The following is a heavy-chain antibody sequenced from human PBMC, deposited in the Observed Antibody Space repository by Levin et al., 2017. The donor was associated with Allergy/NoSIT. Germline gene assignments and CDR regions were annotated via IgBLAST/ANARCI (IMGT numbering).Heavy chain of an antibody. Sequence: TSENLSLTCTVSGGSISSYYWSWIRQPPGKGLEWIGYIHYSGSTSYNPSLQSRVTISVDTSKNQFSLKLSAVTAADTALYYCARVLRGGNSGYAFDIWGQGTMVTVSS. J-gene: IGHJ3*02. CDR1: GGSISSYY. V-gene: IGHV4-59*01. CDR3: ARVLRGGNSGYAFDI. D-gene: IGHD4-23*01. CDR2: IHYSGST.